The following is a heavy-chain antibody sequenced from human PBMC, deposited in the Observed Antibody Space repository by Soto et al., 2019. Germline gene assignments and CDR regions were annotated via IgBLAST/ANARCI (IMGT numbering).Heavy chain of an antibody. Sequence: ASVKVSCKASGYTFTGYDMNWVRQATGKGLEWMGGFDPEDGETIYAQKFQGRVTMTEDTSTDTAYMELSSLRSEDTAVYYCATGPKYYDFWSGYYSLSYWGQGTLVTVSS. CDR2: FDPEDGET. V-gene: IGHV1-24*01. CDR3: ATGPKYYDFWSGYYSLSY. CDR1: GYTFTGYD. J-gene: IGHJ4*02. D-gene: IGHD3-3*01.